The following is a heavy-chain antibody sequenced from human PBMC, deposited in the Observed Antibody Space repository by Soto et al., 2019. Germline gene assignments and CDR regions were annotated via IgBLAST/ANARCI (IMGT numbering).Heavy chain of an antibody. Sequence: ASVKVSCKASGGTFSSYAISWVRQAPGQGLEWMGGIIPIFGTANYAQKFQGRVTITADESTSTAYMELSSLRSEDTAVYYCAGYYYDSSGYYKPDFDYWGQGTLVTVSS. CDR1: GGTFSSYA. D-gene: IGHD3-22*01. J-gene: IGHJ4*02. CDR3: AGYYYDSSGYYKPDFDY. CDR2: IIPIFGTA. V-gene: IGHV1-69*13.